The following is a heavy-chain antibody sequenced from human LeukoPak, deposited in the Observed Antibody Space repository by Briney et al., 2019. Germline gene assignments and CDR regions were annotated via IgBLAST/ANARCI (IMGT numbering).Heavy chain of an antibody. D-gene: IGHD5-18*01. J-gene: IGHJ4*02. CDR3: ARGKKYSYGRWGPLYYFDY. CDR2: IYYSGST. Sequence: PSETLSLTCTVSGGSISSYYWSWIRQPPGKGLEWIGYIYYSGSTNYNPSLKSRVTISVDTSKNQFSLKLSSVTAADTAVYYCARGKKYSYGRWGPLYYFDYWGQGTLVTVSS. V-gene: IGHV4-59*12. CDR1: GGSISSYY.